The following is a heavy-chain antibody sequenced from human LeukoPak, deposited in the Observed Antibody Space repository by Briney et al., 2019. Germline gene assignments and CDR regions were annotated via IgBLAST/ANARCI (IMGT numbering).Heavy chain of an antibody. CDR1: GFSFSSYA. D-gene: IGHD6-25*01. CDR2: MSYDGSNE. J-gene: IGHJ6*02. Sequence: GGSLRLSGAASGFSFSSYAVHWVRQAPGRGLEWVAVMSYDGSNEYYVDSVKGRFTVSRDNSKNTLYLQMNGLRPEDTAVYYCAKEGQRYYYHGVDVWGQGTTVTVSS. CDR3: AKEGQRYYYHGVDV. V-gene: IGHV3-30*04.